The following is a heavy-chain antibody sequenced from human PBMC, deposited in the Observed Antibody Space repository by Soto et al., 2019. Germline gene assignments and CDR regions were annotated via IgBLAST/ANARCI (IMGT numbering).Heavy chain of an antibody. V-gene: IGHV3-23*01. J-gene: IGHJ4*02. D-gene: IGHD3-10*01. Sequence: PGGSLRLSCAASGFTFSSYAMSWVRQAPGKGLEWVSAISGSGGSTYYADSVKGRFTISRDNSKNTLYLQMNSLRAEDTAVYYCAKDPYYYGSGSYSHFDYWGQGTLVTVSS. CDR2: ISGSGGST. CDR1: GFTFSSYA. CDR3: AKDPYYYGSGSYSHFDY.